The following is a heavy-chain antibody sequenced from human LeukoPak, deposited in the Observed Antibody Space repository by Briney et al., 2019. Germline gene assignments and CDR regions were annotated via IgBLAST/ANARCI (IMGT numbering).Heavy chain of an antibody. V-gene: IGHV3-23*01. J-gene: IGHJ4*02. CDR1: GFTFSSYA. D-gene: IGHD5-12*01. CDR3: ARGQRGYVGWFDY. Sequence: PGGSLRLSCAASGFTFSSYAMSWVRQAPGKGLEWVSAISGSGGTTYYADSVKGRFSISRDTSKNTLYLQMNSLRAEDTAVYYCARGQRGYVGWFDYWGQGTLVTVSS. CDR2: ISGSGGTT.